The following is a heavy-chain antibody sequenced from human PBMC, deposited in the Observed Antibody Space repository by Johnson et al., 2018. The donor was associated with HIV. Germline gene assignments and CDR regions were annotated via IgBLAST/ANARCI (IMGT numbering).Heavy chain of an antibody. V-gene: IGHV3-NL1*01. CDR1: GFTFSSYA. J-gene: IGHJ3*02. CDR2: ISGSGGST. CDR3: ARGGWGDAFDI. Sequence: QVQLVESGGGVVQPGRSLRLSCAASGFTFSSYAMHWVRQAPGKGLEWVAAISGSGGSTAYAASVKGRFTISRDNAKNSLYLQMNSLRAEDTAVYYCARGGWGDAFDIWGQGTMVTVSS. D-gene: IGHD3-16*01.